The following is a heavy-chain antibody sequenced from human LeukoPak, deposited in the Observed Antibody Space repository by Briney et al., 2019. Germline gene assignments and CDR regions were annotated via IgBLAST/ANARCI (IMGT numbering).Heavy chain of an antibody. CDR2: IYSGGST. CDR1: EFSVGSNY. CDR3: AREEGSSGWFGAFDI. D-gene: IGHD6-19*01. V-gene: IGHV3-66*01. Sequence: PGGSLRLSCAASEFSVGSNYMTWVRQAPGKGLEWVSLIYSGGSTYYADSVKGRFTISRDNSKNTLYLQMNSLRAEDTAVYYCAREEGSSGWFGAFDIWGQGTMVTVSS. J-gene: IGHJ3*02.